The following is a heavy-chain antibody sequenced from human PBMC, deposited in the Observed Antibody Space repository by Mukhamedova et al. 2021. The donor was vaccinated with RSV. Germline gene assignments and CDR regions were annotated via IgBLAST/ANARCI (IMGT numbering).Heavy chain of an antibody. V-gene: IGHV1-2*02. CDR3: AGGDHGGNLVHY. CDR2: INPNSGGP. CDR1: GYTFTAYY. D-gene: IGHD4-23*01. J-gene: IGHJ4*01. Sequence: ASGYTFTAYYMHWVRQAPGQGLEWMGWINPNSGGPNYAQKFQVRLTMTRDTSIVTAYMERGRLESADTPRYYCAGGDHGGNLVHY.